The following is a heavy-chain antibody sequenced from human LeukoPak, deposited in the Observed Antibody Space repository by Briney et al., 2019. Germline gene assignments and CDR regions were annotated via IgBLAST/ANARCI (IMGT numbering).Heavy chain of an antibody. D-gene: IGHD3-10*01. CDR3: AKDGPADYYGSGSYYDY. CDR2: IYYSGST. J-gene: IGHJ4*02. CDR1: GGSIRSGGYY. Sequence: PSETLSLTCTVSGGSIRSGGYYWGWIRQPPGKGLEWIATIYYSGSTYSNPSLKSRVSISVDTSKNQFSLKLRSVTAADTAVYYCAKDGPADYYGSGSYYDYWGQGTLVTVSS. V-gene: IGHV4-39*07.